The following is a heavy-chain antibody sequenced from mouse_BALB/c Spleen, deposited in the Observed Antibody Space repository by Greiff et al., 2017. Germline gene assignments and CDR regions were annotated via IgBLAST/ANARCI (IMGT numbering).Heavy chain of an antibody. CDR1: GYSITSGYY. CDR3: ASCYGYLDY. V-gene: IGHV3-6*02. J-gene: IGHJ2*01. Sequence: EVKLQESGPGLVKPSQSLSLTCSVTGYSITSGYYWNWIRQFPGNKLEWMGYISYDGSNNYNPSLKNRISITRDTSKNQFFLKLNSVTTEDTATYYCASCYGYLDYWGQGTTLTVSS. D-gene: IGHD1-1*02. CDR2: ISYDGSN.